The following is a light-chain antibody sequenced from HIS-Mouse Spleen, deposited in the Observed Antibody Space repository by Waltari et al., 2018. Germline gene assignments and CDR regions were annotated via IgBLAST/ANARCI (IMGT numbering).Light chain of an antibody. CDR3: YSTDSSGNHRV. Sequence: SYELTQPPSVSVSPGQTARITCSGDALPKKYAYWYQQKSGQAPVLVIYEDSKRPAGIYEGFSGSSSGTMATLTISGAQVEDEADYYCYSTDSSGNHRVFGGGTKLTVL. CDR1: ALPKKY. V-gene: IGLV3-10*01. CDR2: EDS. J-gene: IGLJ2*01.